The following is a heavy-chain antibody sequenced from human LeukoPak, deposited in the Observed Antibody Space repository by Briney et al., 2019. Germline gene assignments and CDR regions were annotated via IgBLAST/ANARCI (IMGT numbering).Heavy chain of an antibody. CDR2: ISSSGSTV. V-gene: IGHV3-48*03. CDR3: AELGITMIGGV. CDR1: GFTFSSYE. Sequence: GGSLRLSCAASGFTFSSYEMNWVRQAPGKGLEWISYISSSGSTVYYADSVKGRFTISRDNAKNSLYLQMNSLRAEDTAVYYCAELGITMIGGVWGKGTTVTISS. D-gene: IGHD3-10*02. J-gene: IGHJ6*04.